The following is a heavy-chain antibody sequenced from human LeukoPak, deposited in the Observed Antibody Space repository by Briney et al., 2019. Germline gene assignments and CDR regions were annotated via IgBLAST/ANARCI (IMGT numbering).Heavy chain of an antibody. CDR1: GYSFASLL. J-gene: IGHJ2*01. V-gene: IGHV5-10-1*01. CDR3: ARHDL. CDR2: LDPTDSYT. Sequence: GEPLPLPGQAPGYSFASLLISWARPIPGKGRECVGRLDPTDSYTEYSPSFEGHVTISADKSISTAYRQWYSLKASGTAMYYCARHDLWGRGTLISVT.